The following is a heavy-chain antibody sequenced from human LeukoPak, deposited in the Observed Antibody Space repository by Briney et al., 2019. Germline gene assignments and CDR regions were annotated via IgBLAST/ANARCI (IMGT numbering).Heavy chain of an antibody. V-gene: IGHV3-48*03. CDR1: GFTFSSYE. CDR3: ARDSSSWYSPWYYFDY. D-gene: IGHD6-13*01. J-gene: IGHJ4*02. CDR2: ISSSGSTI. Sequence: GGSLRLSCAASGFTFSSYEMNWVRQAPGKGLEWVSYISSSGSTIYYADSVKGRFTISRDNAKNSLYLQMNSLRAEDTAVYYCARDSSSWYSPWYYFDYWGQGTLVTVSS.